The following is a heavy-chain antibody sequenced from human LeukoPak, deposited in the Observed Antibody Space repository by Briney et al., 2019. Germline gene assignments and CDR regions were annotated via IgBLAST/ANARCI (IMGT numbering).Heavy chain of an antibody. D-gene: IGHD6-19*01. CDR2: ISYDGSNK. CDR1: GFTFSSYA. CDR3: ARRSQGIAVAGISRLDY. V-gene: IGHV3-30-3*01. Sequence: GGSLRLSCAASGFTFSSYAMHWVRQAPGKGLEWVAVISYDGSNKYYADSVKGRFTIPRDNSKNTLYLQMNSLRAEDTAVYYCARRSQGIAVAGISRLDYWGQGTLVTVSS. J-gene: IGHJ4*02.